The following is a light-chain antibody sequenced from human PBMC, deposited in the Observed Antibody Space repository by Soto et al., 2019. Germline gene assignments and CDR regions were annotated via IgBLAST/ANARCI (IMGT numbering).Light chain of an antibody. V-gene: IGKV1-5*03. Sequence: IHMTHSPSTLSASVGDRVTITRXASQSISSWLAWYQQKPGKAPKLLIYKASSLESGVPSRFSGSGSGTEFTLTISSLQPDDFATYYCQQYNSYSPWTFGQGTKVDIK. CDR1: QSISSW. CDR2: KAS. J-gene: IGKJ1*01. CDR3: QQYNSYSPWT.